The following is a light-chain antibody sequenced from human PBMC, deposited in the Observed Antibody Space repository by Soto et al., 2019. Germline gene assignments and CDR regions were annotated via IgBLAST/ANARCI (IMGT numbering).Light chain of an antibody. CDR1: SSNIGAGYD. Sequence: QAVVTQPPSVSGAPGQRVTISCTGSSSNIGAGYDVHWYQQLPGTAPKLLIYGNSNRPSGVPDRFSGSKSGTSASLAITGLQAEDEADYYCQSYDSSRFEVFGGGTKLTVL. J-gene: IGLJ3*02. V-gene: IGLV1-40*01. CDR3: QSYDSSRFEV. CDR2: GNS.